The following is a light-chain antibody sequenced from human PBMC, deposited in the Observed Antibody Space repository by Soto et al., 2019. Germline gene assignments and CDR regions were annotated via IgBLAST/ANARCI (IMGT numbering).Light chain of an antibody. Sequence: QSALTQPASVSGSPGQSITISCTGTSSDVGSYNLVSWYQQHPGKAPKLMIYEVSKRPSGVSNRFSGSKSGNTASLTISGLQAEDEADYYCCSYAGSSTSRVFGTGTQLTVL. CDR3: CSYAGSSTSRV. CDR2: EVS. CDR1: SSDVGSYNL. J-gene: IGLJ1*01. V-gene: IGLV2-23*02.